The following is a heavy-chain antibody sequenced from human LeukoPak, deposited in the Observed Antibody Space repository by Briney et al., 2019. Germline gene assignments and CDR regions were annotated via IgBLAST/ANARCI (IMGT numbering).Heavy chain of an antibody. Sequence: QPGRSLRLSCAASGFTFSSYAMHWVRQAPGKGLEWVAVISYDGSNKYYADSVKGRFTISRDNSKNTLYLQMNSLRAEDTAVYYSARDGEYYYDSIGPGYFDYWGQGTLVTVSS. J-gene: IGHJ4*02. V-gene: IGHV3-30-3*01. CDR1: GFTFSSYA. D-gene: IGHD3-22*01. CDR2: ISYDGSNK. CDR3: ARDGEYYYDSIGPGYFDY.